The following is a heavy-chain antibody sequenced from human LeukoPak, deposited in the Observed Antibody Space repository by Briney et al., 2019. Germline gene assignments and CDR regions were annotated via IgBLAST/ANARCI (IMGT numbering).Heavy chain of an antibody. J-gene: IGHJ4*02. D-gene: IGHD4-23*01. CDR3: LLQPPYGGNSN. CDR1: GFTFSSYE. V-gene: IGHV3-48*03. Sequence: GGSLRLSCAASGFTFSSYEMNWVRQAPGKGLEWVSYISSSGSTIYYADSVKGRFTISRDNAKNSLYLQMNSLRAEDTAVYYCLLQPPYGGNSNWGQGTLVTVSS. CDR2: ISSSGSTI.